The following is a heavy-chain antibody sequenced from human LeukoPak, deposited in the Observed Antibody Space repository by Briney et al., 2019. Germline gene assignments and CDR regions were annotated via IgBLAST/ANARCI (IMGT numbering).Heavy chain of an antibody. CDR3: ARVGTGTRSFDS. V-gene: IGHV1-18*01. CDR2: ISAYNGYR. CDR1: GYTFTTYD. D-gene: IGHD1/OR15-1a*01. Sequence: ASVKVSCKTSGYTFTTYDINWVRQAPGQGLERMGRISAYNGYRNYGQRFQGRVTMTTDTSTNTAYMELKSLRSDDTAVYYCARVGTGTRSFDSWGQGTLVTVSS. J-gene: IGHJ4*02.